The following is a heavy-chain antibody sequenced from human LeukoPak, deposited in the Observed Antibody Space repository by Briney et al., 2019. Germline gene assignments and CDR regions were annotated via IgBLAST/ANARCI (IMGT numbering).Heavy chain of an antibody. V-gene: IGHV1-18*04. CDR3: ARDRGAVAGTENWFDP. Sequence: ASVKVSCKASGYAFTTYGISWVRQAPGQGLEGMGWISAYNGNTKYAQKLQGRVTMTTDTPTSTAYMELRSLRSGDTAVYYCARDRGAVAGTENWFDPWGQGTLVTVSS. CDR2: ISAYNGNT. CDR1: GYAFTTYG. D-gene: IGHD6-19*01. J-gene: IGHJ5*02.